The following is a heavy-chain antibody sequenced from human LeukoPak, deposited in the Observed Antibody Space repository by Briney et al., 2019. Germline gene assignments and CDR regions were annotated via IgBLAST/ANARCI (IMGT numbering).Heavy chain of an antibody. CDR3: AREVDLELRSYYYYMDV. CDR1: GGSISSSSYY. J-gene: IGHJ6*03. V-gene: IGHV4-39*07. D-gene: IGHD1-7*01. Sequence: PSETLSLTCTVSGGSISSSSYYWGWIRQPPGKGLEWIGSIYYSGSTYYNPSLKSRVTISVDTSKNQFSLKLSSVTAADTAVYYCAREVDLELRSYYYYMDVWGKGTTVTVSS. CDR2: IYYSGST.